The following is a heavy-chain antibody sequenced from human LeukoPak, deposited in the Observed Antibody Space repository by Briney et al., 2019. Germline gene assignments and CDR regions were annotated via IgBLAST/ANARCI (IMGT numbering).Heavy chain of an antibody. Sequence: ASVNVSCKVSGYTFTELSMHWVRQAPGKGLEWMGGFDPEDGETIYAQKFQGRVTMTEDTSTDTAYMELSSLRSEDTAVYYCATGEPFTIFGVVPLDVWGRGTTVTVSS. V-gene: IGHV1-24*01. D-gene: IGHD3-3*01. CDR2: FDPEDGET. CDR3: ATGEPFTIFGVVPLDV. J-gene: IGHJ6*04. CDR1: GYTFTELS.